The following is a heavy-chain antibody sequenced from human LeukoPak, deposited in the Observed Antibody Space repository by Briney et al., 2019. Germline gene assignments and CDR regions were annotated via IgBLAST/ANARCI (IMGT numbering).Heavy chain of an antibody. CDR2: TSGSGAYT. CDR3: AKGSALGYSSSWYLNS. Sequence: GGSLRLSCAASGFTFSSYGMNWVRQAPGEGLEWISATSGSGAYTYYADSVKGRFTISRANSKVTLYLQMNSLIVDDTALYYCAKGSALGYSSSWYLNSWGQGTLVTVSS. D-gene: IGHD6-13*01. CDR1: GFTFSSYG. J-gene: IGHJ4*02. V-gene: IGHV3-23*01.